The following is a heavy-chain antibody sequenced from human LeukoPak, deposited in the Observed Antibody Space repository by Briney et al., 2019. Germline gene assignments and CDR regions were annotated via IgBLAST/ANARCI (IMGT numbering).Heavy chain of an antibody. CDR1: GFTVSSSF. J-gene: IGHJ4*02. Sequence: GGSLRLSCAASGFTVSSSFMSWVRQAPGKGLEWVSVFYPGGSTFYADSVKGRFTISRDNSKNTVDLQMNSLRAEDTAVYYCARGGNAVGVLFESWGQGTLVTVSS. CDR2: FYPGGST. D-gene: IGHD1-26*01. CDR3: ARGGNAVGVLFES. V-gene: IGHV3-53*01.